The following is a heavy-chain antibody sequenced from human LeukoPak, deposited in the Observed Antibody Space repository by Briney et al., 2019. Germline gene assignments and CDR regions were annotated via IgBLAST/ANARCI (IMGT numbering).Heavy chain of an antibody. J-gene: IGHJ5*02. Sequence: SETLSLTCTVSGGSISSSSYYWGWIRQPPRKGLEWIGSIYYSGSTYYNPSLKSRVTISVDTSKNQFSLKLSSVTAADTAVYFCARSSNHFGSSISWFPWGQGTLVTVSS. CDR1: GGSISSSSYY. D-gene: IGHD6-13*01. CDR2: IYYSGST. V-gene: IGHV4-39*07. CDR3: ARSSNHFGSSISWFP.